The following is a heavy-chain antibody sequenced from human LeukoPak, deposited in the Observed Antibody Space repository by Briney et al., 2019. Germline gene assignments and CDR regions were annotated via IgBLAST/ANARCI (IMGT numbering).Heavy chain of an antibody. J-gene: IGHJ4*02. CDR1: GFTFSTYW. Sequence: GGSLRLSCAASGFTFSTYWMSWVRQAPGKGLEWVANIKQDGSQTYYVDSVRGRFTISRDNAKNSLYLQMNSLTAEDTAVYYCARLYCSGATCHANLDYWGQGTLVAVSS. CDR3: ARLYCSGATCHANLDY. CDR2: IKQDGSQT. V-gene: IGHV3-7*04. D-gene: IGHD2-15*01.